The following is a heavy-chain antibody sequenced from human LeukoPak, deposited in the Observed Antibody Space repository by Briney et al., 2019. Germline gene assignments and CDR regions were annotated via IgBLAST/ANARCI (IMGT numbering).Heavy chain of an antibody. J-gene: IGHJ6*03. CDR1: GFTFSDYY. CDR3: ARDGELRYFDWLLDYYYYYMDV. V-gene: IGHV3-11*04. D-gene: IGHD3-9*01. CDR2: ISSSGSTI. Sequence: GGSLRLSCAASGFTFSDYYMSWIRQAPGKGLEWVSYISSSGSTIYYADSVKGRFTISRDNAKNSLYLQMNSLRAEDTAVYYCARDGELRYFDWLLDYYYYYMDVWGKGTTVTVSS.